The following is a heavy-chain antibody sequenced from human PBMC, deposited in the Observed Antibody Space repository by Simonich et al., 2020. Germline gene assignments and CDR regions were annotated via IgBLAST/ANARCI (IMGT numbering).Heavy chain of an antibody. CDR1: GFTFSSYR. Sequence: EVQLVESGGGLVQPGGSLRLSCAASGFTFSSYRRNWVRQAPGKGLEWVSYISSRSSTIYYADSVKCRFTISRDNAKNSLYLQMNSLRAEDTAVYYCARDSSYYAFDIWGQGTMVTVSS. CDR3: ARDSSYYAFDI. V-gene: IGHV3-48*01. CDR2: ISSRSSTI. D-gene: IGHD5-12*01. J-gene: IGHJ3*02.